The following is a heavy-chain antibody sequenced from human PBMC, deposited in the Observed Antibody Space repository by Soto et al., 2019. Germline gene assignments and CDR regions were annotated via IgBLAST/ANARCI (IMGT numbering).Heavy chain of an antibody. J-gene: IGHJ5*02. CDR1: GGSFSGYY. V-gene: IGHV4-34*01. Sequence: PSETLSLTCAVYGGSFSGYYWSWIRQPPGKGLEWIGEINHGGSTNYNPSLKSRVTISVDTSKNQFSLKLSSVTAADTAVYYCARAPYQLLYWFDPWGQGTLVTVSS. D-gene: IGHD2-2*01. CDR3: ARAPYQLLYWFDP. CDR2: INHGGST.